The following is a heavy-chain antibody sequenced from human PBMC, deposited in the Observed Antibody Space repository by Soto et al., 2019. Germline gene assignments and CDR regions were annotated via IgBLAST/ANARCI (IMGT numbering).Heavy chain of an antibody. CDR1: GFTFSSYA. CDR2: ISGSGGST. J-gene: IGHJ1*01. CDR3: AKDLSSYCSGGSCYSGAEYFQH. V-gene: IGHV3-23*01. D-gene: IGHD2-15*01. Sequence: EVPLLESGGGLVQPGGSLRLSCAASGFTFSSYAMSWVRQAPGKGLEWVSAISGSGGSTYYADSVKGRFTISRDNSKNTLYLQMNSLRAEDTAVYYCAKDLSSYCSGGSCYSGAEYFQHWGQGTLVTVSS.